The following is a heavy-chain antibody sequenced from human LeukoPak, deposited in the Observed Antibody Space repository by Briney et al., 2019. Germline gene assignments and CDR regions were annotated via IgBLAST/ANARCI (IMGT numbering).Heavy chain of an antibody. CDR1: GGTFSSYA. Sequence: SVKVSCKASGGTFSSYAISWVRQAPGQGLEWMGRIIPILGTANYAQKFQGRVTITADESTSTAYMELSSLRSEDTAVYYCARVKGYYGSGSSPYYFDYWGQGTLVTVSS. CDR3: ARVKGYYGSGSSPYYFDY. D-gene: IGHD3-10*01. CDR2: IIPILGTA. V-gene: IGHV1-69*11. J-gene: IGHJ4*02.